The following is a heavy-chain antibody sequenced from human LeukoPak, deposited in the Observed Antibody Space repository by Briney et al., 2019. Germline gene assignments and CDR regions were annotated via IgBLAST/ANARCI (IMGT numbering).Heavy chain of an antibody. D-gene: IGHD3-16*02. CDR2: INEDGSAA. CDR1: GFTFNTYW. J-gene: IGHJ4*02. CDR3: ATFTERENYHYTANL. Sequence: GGSLRLSCAASGFTFNTYWMSWVRQAPGKGLEWVADINEDGSAANYVDSVKGRFTISRDNAKNTLYLQMNSLRAEDTAVYYCATFTERENYHYTANLWGQGTLVIVS. V-gene: IGHV3-7*01.